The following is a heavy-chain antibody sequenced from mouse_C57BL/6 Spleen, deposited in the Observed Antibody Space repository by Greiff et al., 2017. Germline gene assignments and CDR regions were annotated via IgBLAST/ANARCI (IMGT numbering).Heavy chain of an antibody. J-gene: IGHJ2*01. CDR1: GYTFTSYG. CDR2: IYPRSGNT. D-gene: IGHD2-4*01. Sequence: QVQLQQSGAELARPGASVKLSCKASGYTFTSYGISWVKQRTGQGLEWIGEIYPRSGNTYYNEKFKGKATLTADKYSSTAYMELRSLTSEDSAVYFCARGSYDYDGSPFDYWGQGTTLTVSS. CDR3: ARGSYDYDGSPFDY. V-gene: IGHV1-81*01.